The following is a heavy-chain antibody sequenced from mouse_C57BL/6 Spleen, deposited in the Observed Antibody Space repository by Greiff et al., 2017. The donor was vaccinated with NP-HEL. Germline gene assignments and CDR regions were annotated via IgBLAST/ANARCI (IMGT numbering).Heavy chain of an antibody. J-gene: IGHJ2*01. CDR3: ARERVYGGFDY. V-gene: IGHV5-16*01. CDR2: INYDGSST. D-gene: IGHD1-1*01. Sequence: EVQRVESEGGLVQPGSSMKLSCTASGFTFSDYYMAWVRQVPEKGLEWVANINYDGSSTYYLDSLKSRFIISRDNAKNILYLQMSSLKSEDTATYYCARERVYGGFDYWGQGTTLTVSS. CDR1: GFTFSDYY.